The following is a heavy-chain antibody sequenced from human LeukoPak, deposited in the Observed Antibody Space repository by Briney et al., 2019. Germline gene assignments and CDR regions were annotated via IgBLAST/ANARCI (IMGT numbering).Heavy chain of an antibody. CDR1: GYSFSNYW. Sequence: GESLKISCGGSGYSFSNYWISWVRQMPGKGVEWMGTIDPGDSYTNYSPSFQGHVTISADKSISTAYLQWSSLKASDTAMYYCARHSGRDSFDYWGQGTLVTVSS. D-gene: IGHD1-1*01. CDR3: ARHSGRDSFDY. V-gene: IGHV5-10-1*01. CDR2: IDPGDSYT. J-gene: IGHJ4*02.